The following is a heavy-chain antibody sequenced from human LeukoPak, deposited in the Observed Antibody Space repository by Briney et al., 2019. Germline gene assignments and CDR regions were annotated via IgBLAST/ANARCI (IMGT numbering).Heavy chain of an antibody. V-gene: IGHV4-59*08. CDR2: IYYSGST. Sequence: SETLSLTCTVSGGSISSYYWSWIRQPPGKGLEWIGYIYYSGSTNYNPSLKSRVTISVDTSKNQFSLKLSSVTAADTAVYYCARLVVVPAAMYFDYWGQGTLVTVSS. J-gene: IGHJ4*02. CDR1: GGSISSYY. D-gene: IGHD2-2*01. CDR3: ARLVVVPAAMYFDY.